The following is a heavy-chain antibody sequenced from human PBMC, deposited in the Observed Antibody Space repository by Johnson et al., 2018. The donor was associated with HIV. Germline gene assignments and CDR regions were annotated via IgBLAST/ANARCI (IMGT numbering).Heavy chain of an antibody. J-gene: IGHJ3*02. D-gene: IGHD1-14*01. CDR2: INEDGSEK. Sequence: EVQLVESGGDLVQPGGSLRLSCVSSGFDFSSYWMNWVRQAPGKGLEWVANINEDGSEKYYVDSVKGRFTISRDNAKNSLYLQMSILRAEDTAIYYCARKGDAFDIWAQGTMVTVSS. V-gene: IGHV3-7*03. CDR1: GFDFSSYW. CDR3: ARKGDAFDI.